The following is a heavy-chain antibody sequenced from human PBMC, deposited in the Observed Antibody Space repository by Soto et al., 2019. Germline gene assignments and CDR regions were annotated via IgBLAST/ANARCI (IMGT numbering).Heavy chain of an antibody. CDR2: ISGSGGST. V-gene: IGHV3-23*01. CDR3: AKRSGCSGGSCYFGYYYYYMDV. J-gene: IGHJ6*03. Sequence: GGSLRLSCAASGFTFSSYAMSWVRQAPGKGLEWVSAISGSGGSTYYADSVKGRFTISRDNSKNTLYLQMSSLRAEDTAVYYCAKRSGCSGGSCYFGYYYYYMDVWGKGTTVTVSS. CDR1: GFTFSSYA. D-gene: IGHD2-15*01.